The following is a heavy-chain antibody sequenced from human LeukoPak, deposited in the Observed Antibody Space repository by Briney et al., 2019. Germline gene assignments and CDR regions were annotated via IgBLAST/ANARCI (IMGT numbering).Heavy chain of an antibody. D-gene: IGHD1-1*01. CDR1: GYTFTSYD. V-gene: IGHV1-8*01. Sequence: ASVKVSCKASGYTFTSYDINWVRQATGQGLKWMGWMNPNSGNTGYAQKFQGRVTMTRNTSISTAYMEVSSLRSEDTAVYYCARGQLERLSTHNYYYYYYMDVWGKGTTVTVSS. CDR3: ARGQLERLSTHNYYYYYYMDV. CDR2: MNPNSGNT. J-gene: IGHJ6*03.